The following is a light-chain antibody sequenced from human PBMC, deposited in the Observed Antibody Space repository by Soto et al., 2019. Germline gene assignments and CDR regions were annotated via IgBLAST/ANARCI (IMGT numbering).Light chain of an antibody. J-gene: IGKJ5*01. Sequence: EIVMTQSPATLSLSPGERASLPCRASHTISTNLAWYQQKPGQAPRLLIYDTSTRATGIPARFSGSGSGTEFTLTISSLQSEDFAVYYCQQYSNWPPITFGQGTRLEI. CDR1: HTISTN. V-gene: IGKV3-15*01. CDR3: QQYSNWPPIT. CDR2: DTS.